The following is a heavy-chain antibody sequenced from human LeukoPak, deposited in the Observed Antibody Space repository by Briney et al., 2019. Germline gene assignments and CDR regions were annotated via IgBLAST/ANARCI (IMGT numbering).Heavy chain of an antibody. D-gene: IGHD3-10*01. CDR3: ARGGSGSYYNFDY. CDR2: IYYSGST. CDR1: GGSISSYY. J-gene: IGHJ4*02. V-gene: IGHV4-59*01. Sequence: SEILSLTCTVSGGSISSYYWSWIRQPPGKGLEWIGYIYYSGSTNYNPSLKSRVTISVDTSKNQFSLKLSSVTAADTAVYYCARGGSGSYYNFDYWGQGTLVTVSS.